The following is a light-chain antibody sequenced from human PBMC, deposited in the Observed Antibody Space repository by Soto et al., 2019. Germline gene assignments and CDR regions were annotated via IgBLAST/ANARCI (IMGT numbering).Light chain of an antibody. CDR1: SSDVGGYNY. V-gene: IGLV2-14*01. Sequence: QSVLTQPASVSGSPGQSITISCTGTSSDVGGYNYVSWYQQHPGKAPKLIIHEVSNRPSGVSYRFSGSKSDNTASLTISGLQPEDEADYYCSSFSSSRAYVFGTGTKSPS. J-gene: IGLJ1*01. CDR3: SSFSSSRAYV. CDR2: EVS.